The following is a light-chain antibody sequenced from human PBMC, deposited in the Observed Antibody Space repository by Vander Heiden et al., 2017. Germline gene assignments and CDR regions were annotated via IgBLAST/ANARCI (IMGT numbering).Light chain of an antibody. Sequence: EIVFTQSPATLSFSSGERATLSCRASQSVSSYLAWYQQKPGQAPRLLIYDASNRATGIPARFSGSGSGTDFTLTISSLEPEDFAIYYCQQRSDWPHTFGGGTKVEIK. CDR1: QSVSSY. V-gene: IGKV3-11*01. CDR2: DAS. CDR3: QQRSDWPHT. J-gene: IGKJ4*01.